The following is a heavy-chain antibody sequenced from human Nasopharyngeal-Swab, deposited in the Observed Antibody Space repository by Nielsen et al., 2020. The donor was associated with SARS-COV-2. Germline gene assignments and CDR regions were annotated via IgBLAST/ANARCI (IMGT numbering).Heavy chain of an antibody. CDR2: MSGRGEKT. CDR1: GFTFTSYA. J-gene: IGHJ5*02. D-gene: IGHD2-15*01. Sequence: GESLKISCAASGFTFTSYAMNWVRHAPGKGLEWVSGMSGRGEKTYYAESVKGRFTISRDISKNTLYLQMNGLRAEDTAVYYCAKDSGAGFCDDGSCFPTNHWGLGTLVTVS. CDR3: AKDSGAGFCDDGSCFPTNH. V-gene: IGHV3-23*01.